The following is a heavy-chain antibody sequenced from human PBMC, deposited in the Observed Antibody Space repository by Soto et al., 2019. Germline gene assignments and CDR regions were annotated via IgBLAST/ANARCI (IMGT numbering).Heavy chain of an antibody. V-gene: IGHV1-69*12. CDR2: IIPIFGTA. CDR3: ARGPIRYCSCGSCYVMDV. J-gene: IGHJ6*02. Sequence: QVQLVQSGAEVKKPGSSVKVSCKASGGTFSSYALSWVRHAPGQGLEWMGGIIPIFGTANYAQKFQGRVTITADEPTSTAYIELSSLRSEATDVYYCARGPIRYCSCGSCYVMDVWGQGTTVTVSS. D-gene: IGHD2-15*01. CDR1: GGTFSSYA.